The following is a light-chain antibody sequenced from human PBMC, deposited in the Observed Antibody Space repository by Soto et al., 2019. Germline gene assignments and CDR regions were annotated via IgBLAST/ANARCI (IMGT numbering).Light chain of an antibody. J-gene: IGLJ3*02. CDR1: SSDVGAYDY. CDR3: CSYAGSYPWV. CDR2: DVS. Sequence: QSALTQPRSVSGSPGQSVTISCTGTSSDVGAYDYVSWYQQHPGKAPKLMIYDVSKRPSGVTDRFSGSKSGNTASLTISGLQAEDEAVYYCCSYAGSYPWVFGGGTKLTVL. V-gene: IGLV2-11*01.